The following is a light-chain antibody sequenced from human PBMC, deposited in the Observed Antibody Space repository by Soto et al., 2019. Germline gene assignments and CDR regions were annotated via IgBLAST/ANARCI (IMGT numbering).Light chain of an antibody. CDR2: GAS. Sequence: EIVMTQSPATLSVSPGERATLSCRASQSVSSNLAWYQQKPGQAPRLLSYGASTRATGIPARFSGSGSGTEFTLTISSLQSEDFAVYYCQQYNNWPPWTVGQGTKGEIK. CDR1: QSVSSN. V-gene: IGKV3-15*01. CDR3: QQYNNWPPWT. J-gene: IGKJ1*01.